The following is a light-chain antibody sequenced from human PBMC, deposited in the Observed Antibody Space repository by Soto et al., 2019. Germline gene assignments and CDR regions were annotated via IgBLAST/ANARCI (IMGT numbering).Light chain of an antibody. J-gene: IGKJ1*01. V-gene: IGKV3-20*01. CDR3: QQYGDSRT. CDR1: QSIGSSY. CDR2: GAI. Sequence: EIVLTQSPGTLSLSPEERATLSCRASQSIGSSYLAWYQQTPGQAPRLLIYGAITRATGISDSISGSGAREVFPPTSSRVAAEDFAVYYCQQYGDSRTFGQGTKVDIK.